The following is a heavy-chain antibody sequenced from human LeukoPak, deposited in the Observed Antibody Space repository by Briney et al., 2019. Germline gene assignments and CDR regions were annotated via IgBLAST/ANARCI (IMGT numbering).Heavy chain of an antibody. V-gene: IGHV1-46*01. CDR1: GYTFTSYY. D-gene: IGHD5-24*01. CDR3: ARMGRDGYNSGAFDI. Sequence: ASVKVSCKASGYTFTSYYMHWVRQAPGQGLEWMGIINPSGGSTSYAQKFQGRVTMTRDTSTSTVYMELSSLRSEDTAVYYCARMGRDGYNSGAFDIWGQGTMVTISS. J-gene: IGHJ3*02. CDR2: INPSGGST.